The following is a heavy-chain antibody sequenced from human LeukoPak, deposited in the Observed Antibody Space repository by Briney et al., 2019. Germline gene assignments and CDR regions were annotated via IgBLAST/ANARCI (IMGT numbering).Heavy chain of an antibody. V-gene: IGHV3-23*01. J-gene: IGHJ3*02. CDR1: GFTFSSYA. Sequence: GGSLRLSCAASGFTFSSYAMSWVRQAPGKGLEWVSAISGSGGSTYYADSVKGRFTISRDNSKNTLYLQMNSLRAEDTAVYYCAKDLGSGWYGVNAFDIWGQGTMVTVSS. CDR3: AKDLGSGWYGVNAFDI. D-gene: IGHD6-19*01. CDR2: ISGSGGST.